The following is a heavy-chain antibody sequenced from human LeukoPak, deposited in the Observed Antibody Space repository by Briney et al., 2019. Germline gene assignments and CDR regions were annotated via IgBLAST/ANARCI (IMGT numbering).Heavy chain of an antibody. J-gene: IGHJ4*02. CDR3: ARVAGGLGYCSSTSCSDFDY. CDR2: INPSGGST. D-gene: IGHD2-2*01. CDR1: GYTFTSYY. Sequence: ASEKVSCKASGYTFTSYYMHWVRQAPGQGLEWMGIINPSGGSTSYAQKFQGRVTMTRDMSTSTVYMELSSLRSEDTAVYYCARVAGGLGYCSSTSCSDFDYWGQGTLVTVSS. V-gene: IGHV1-46*01.